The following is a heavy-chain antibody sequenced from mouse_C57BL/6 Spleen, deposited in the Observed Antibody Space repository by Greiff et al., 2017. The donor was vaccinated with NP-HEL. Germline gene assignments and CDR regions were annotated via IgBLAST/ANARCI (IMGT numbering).Heavy chain of an antibody. Sequence: VQLQQSGPELVKPGASVKISCKASGYAFSSSWMNWVKQRPGKGLEWIGRIYPGDGDTNYNGKFKGKATLTADKSSSTAYMQLSSLTSEDSAVYFCARSGDGSSSWFAYWGQGTLVTVSA. J-gene: IGHJ3*01. CDR1: GYAFSSSW. CDR2: IYPGDGDT. V-gene: IGHV1-82*01. CDR3: ARSGDGSSSWFAY. D-gene: IGHD1-1*01.